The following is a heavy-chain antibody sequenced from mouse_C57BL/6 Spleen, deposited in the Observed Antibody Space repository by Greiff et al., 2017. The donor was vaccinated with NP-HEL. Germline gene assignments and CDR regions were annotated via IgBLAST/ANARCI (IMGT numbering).Heavy chain of an antibody. Sequence: VQLQQSGAELARPGASVMLSCKASGYTFTSYGISWVKQRTGQGLEWIGEIYPRSGNTYYNEKFKGKATLTADKSSSTAYMELRSLTSEDSAVYFCARERDGAMDYWGQGTSVTVSS. CDR1: GYTFTSYG. J-gene: IGHJ4*01. CDR2: IYPRSGNT. D-gene: IGHD2-3*01. V-gene: IGHV1-81*01. CDR3: ARERDGAMDY.